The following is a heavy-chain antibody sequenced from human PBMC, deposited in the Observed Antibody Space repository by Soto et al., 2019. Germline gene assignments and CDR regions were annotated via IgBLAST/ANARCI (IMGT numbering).Heavy chain of an antibody. J-gene: IGHJ6*03. CDR2: IYYSGST. D-gene: IGHD3-9*01. V-gene: IGHV4-31*03. Sequence: SETLSLTCTVSGGSISSGGYYWSWIRQHPGKGLEWIGYIYYSGSTYYNPSLKSRVTISVDTSKNQFSLKLSSVTAADTAVYYCARGNQHSALRYFDWTLYYYMDVWGKGTTVTVSS. CDR3: ARGNQHSALRYFDWTLYYYMDV. CDR1: GGSISSGGYY.